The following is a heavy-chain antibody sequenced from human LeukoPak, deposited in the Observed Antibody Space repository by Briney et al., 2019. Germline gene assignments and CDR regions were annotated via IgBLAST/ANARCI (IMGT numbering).Heavy chain of an antibody. CDR3: ARDQAAGTGFFGFDY. D-gene: IGHD6-13*01. Sequence: ASVKVSCKASGYTFTSYGISWVRQAPGQGLEWMGWISAYNGNTNYAQKLQGRVTMTTDTSTSTADMELRSLRSDDTAVYYCARDQAAGTGFFGFDYWGQGTLVTVSS. J-gene: IGHJ4*02. CDR1: GYTFTSYG. V-gene: IGHV1-18*01. CDR2: ISAYNGNT.